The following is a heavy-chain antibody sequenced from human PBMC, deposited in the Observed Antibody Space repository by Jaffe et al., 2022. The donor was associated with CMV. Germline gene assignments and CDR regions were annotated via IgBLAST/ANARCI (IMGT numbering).Heavy chain of an antibody. D-gene: IGHD4-17*01. CDR1: GGSFSGYY. CDR2: INHSGST. Sequence: QVQLQQWGAGLLKPSETLSLTCAVYGGSFSGYYWSWIRQPPGKGLEWIGEINHSGSTNYNPSLKSRVTISVDTSKNQFSLKLSSVTAADTAVYYCARRVYGRESGLHFDYWGQGTLVTVSS. J-gene: IGHJ4*02. V-gene: IGHV4-34*01. CDR3: ARRVYGRESGLHFDY.